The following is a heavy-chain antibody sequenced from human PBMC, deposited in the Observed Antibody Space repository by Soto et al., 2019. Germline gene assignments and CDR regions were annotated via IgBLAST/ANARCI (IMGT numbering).Heavy chain of an antibody. CDR3: TRVLYGTS. CDR1: GFTFSSYE. CDR2: ISGSGTTT. D-gene: IGHD2-2*02. Sequence: QAGGSLRLSCAGYGFTFSSYEMNWVRQAPGKGLEWVSFISGSGTTTYYADSVRGRFTISRDNTKNSLYLQMNSLSAEDTGVYYCTRVLYGTSWGQGTLVTVSS. J-gene: IGHJ1*01. V-gene: IGHV3-48*03.